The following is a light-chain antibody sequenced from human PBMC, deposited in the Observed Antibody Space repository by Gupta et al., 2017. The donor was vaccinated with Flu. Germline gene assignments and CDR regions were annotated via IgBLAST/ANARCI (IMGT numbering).Light chain of an antibody. CDR2: DAA. CDR1: QDIKNY. V-gene: IGKV1-33*01. J-gene: IGKJ3*01. CDR3: QQYEDYPHIT. Sequence: SSLYASVGDRGTSTCQAKQDIKNYLNWYNQKQGKAPRLLIYDAANWETGVPSRFCGSGFGKEVTLTISSRQQDDIGFYYCQQYEDYPHITFGHGTKVDI.